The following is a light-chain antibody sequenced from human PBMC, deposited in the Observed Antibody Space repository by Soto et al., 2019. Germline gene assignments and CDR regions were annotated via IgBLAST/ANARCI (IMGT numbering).Light chain of an antibody. Sequence: DIPMTQSPATLSGSVGDGVTITCRASQTISSWLAWYQQKPGKAPKLLIYKASTLKSGVPSRFSGSGSGTEFTLTISSLQPDDFATYYCQHYNSYGTFGQGTKVDI. CDR3: QHYNSYGT. J-gene: IGKJ1*01. CDR1: QTISSW. V-gene: IGKV1-5*03. CDR2: KAS.